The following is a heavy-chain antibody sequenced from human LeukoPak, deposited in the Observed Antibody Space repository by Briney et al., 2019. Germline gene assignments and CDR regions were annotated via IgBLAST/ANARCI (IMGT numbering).Heavy chain of an antibody. V-gene: IGHV3-7*01. J-gene: IGHJ6*03. CDR3: AREVLRFLKWDLTDYMDV. D-gene: IGHD3-3*01. CDR1: GFTFSSYW. CDR2: IKQDGGEK. Sequence: AGGSLRLSCAASGFTFSSYWMSWVRQAPGKGLEWVANIKQDGGEKNYVDSVKGRFTISRDNAKNSMYLQMNSLRAEDTAVYFCAREVLRFLKWDLTDYMDVWGKGTTVTVSS.